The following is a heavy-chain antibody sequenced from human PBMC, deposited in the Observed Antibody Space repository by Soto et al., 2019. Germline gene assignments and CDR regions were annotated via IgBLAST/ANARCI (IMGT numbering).Heavy chain of an antibody. Sequence: QVQLQESGPGLVKPSQTLSLTCTVSGGSISSGGYYWSWIRQHPGKGLEWIGYIYYSGSTYYNPSPKSRVTISVDTSKNQFSLKLSSVTAADTAVYYCARVFIAAGEVRFDPWGQGTLVTVSS. CDR2: IYYSGST. CDR1: GGSISSGGYY. D-gene: IGHD6-13*01. CDR3: ARVFIAAGEVRFDP. V-gene: IGHV4-31*03. J-gene: IGHJ5*02.